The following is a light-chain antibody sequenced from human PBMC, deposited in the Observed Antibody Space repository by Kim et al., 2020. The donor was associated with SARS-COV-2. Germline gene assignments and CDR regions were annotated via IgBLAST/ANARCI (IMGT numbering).Light chain of an antibody. CDR3: QQRTDTIS. CDR2: DSS. CDR1: VSIGNQ. Sequence: EIVLTQSPDTLSLSPGESATLSCRASVSIGNQLAWYQQKPGQPPRLVIYDSSNRATGTPDRFGGSGSGTDFTLTINSLQPEDFAVYYCQQRTDTISFGQGTRLEIK. V-gene: IGKV3-11*01. J-gene: IGKJ5*01.